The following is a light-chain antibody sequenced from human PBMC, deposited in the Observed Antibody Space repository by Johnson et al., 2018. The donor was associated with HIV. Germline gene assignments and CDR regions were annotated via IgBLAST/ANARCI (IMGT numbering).Light chain of an antibody. CDR1: SSNIGNNY. CDR2: DNN. CDR3: GTWDSSLSAYA. J-gene: IGLJ1*01. V-gene: IGLV1-51*01. Sequence: QSVLTQPPSVSAAPGQKVTISCSGSSSNIGNNYESWYQQLQGTAPKLLIYDNNKRPSGIPDRFSGSKSGTSATLGITGLQTGDEADYYCGTWDSSLSAYAFGTGTKVTVL.